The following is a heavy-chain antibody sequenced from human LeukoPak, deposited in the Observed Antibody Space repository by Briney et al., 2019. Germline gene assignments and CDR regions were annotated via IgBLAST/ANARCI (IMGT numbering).Heavy chain of an antibody. D-gene: IGHD2-15*01. J-gene: IGHJ6*03. CDR1: GYTLTGYY. CDR2: INPNRGST. CDR3: ARHPATSYYTDV. Sequence: ASVKVSCKASGYTLTGYYIHWVRQAPGQGLEWMGWINPNRGSTNYAQKFQGRVIMTRDTSISTVYLELSRLRNDDTGVYYCARHPATSYYTDVWGKGTTVTVSS. V-gene: IGHV1-2*02.